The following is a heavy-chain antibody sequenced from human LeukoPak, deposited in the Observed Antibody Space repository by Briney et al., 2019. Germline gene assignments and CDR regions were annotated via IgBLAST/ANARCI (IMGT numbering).Heavy chain of an antibody. CDR3: ARDFLRDSSSWDDAFDI. J-gene: IGHJ3*02. Sequence: GGSLRLSCAASGFTFSSYSMNWVRQAPGKGLEWVSSISSSSSYIYYADSVKGRFTISRDNAKNSLYLQMNSLRAEDTAVYYCARDFLRDSSSWDDAFDIWGQGTMVTVSS. V-gene: IGHV3-21*01. D-gene: IGHD6-13*01. CDR2: ISSSSSYI. CDR1: GFTFSSYS.